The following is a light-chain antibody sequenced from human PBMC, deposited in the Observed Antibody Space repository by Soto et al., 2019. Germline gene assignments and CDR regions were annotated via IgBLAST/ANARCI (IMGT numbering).Light chain of an antibody. J-gene: IGLJ2*01. V-gene: IGLV2-8*01. CDR1: SSDVGNYNY. Sequence: QSVLTQPPSASGSPGQSVTISCTGTSSDVGNYNYVSWYQQHPGKAPKLMIYEVNKRPSGVPDRFSGSKSGNTASLTVSGLQAEDEADYYCTSYAGSNKLVFGGGTKLTVL. CDR3: TSYAGSNKLV. CDR2: EVN.